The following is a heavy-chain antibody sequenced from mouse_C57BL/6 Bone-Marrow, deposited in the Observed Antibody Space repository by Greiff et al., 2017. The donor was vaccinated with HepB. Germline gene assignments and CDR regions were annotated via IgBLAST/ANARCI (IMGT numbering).Heavy chain of an antibody. CDR2: IYPGSGNT. CDR1: GYTFTDYY. J-gene: IGHJ1*03. Sequence: QVQLQQSGAELVRPGASVKLSCKASGYTFTDYYINWVQQRPGQGLEWIARIYPGSGNTYYNEKFKGKATLTAEKSSSTAYMQLSSLTSEDSAFYFCARLNFSITTVVAKDWYFDVWGTGTTVTVSS. CDR3: ARLNFSITTVVAKDWYFDV. D-gene: IGHD1-1*01. V-gene: IGHV1-76*01.